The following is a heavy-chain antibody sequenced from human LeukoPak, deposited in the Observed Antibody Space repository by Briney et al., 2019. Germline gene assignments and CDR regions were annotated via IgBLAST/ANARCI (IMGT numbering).Heavy chain of an antibody. D-gene: IGHD2-21*02. Sequence: GRSLRLSSPASRFTFSSYSMHWVSQPPGKGLEYVSAIITNGGSTYYADSVKGRFTISRDNSKNTVYLQMGSLRPEDMAVYYCARGKGIYCGGDCSALDDWGQGTLVTVSS. CDR1: RFTFSSYS. CDR2: IITNGGST. CDR3: ARGKGIYCGGDCSALDD. V-gene: IGHV3-64*02. J-gene: IGHJ4*02.